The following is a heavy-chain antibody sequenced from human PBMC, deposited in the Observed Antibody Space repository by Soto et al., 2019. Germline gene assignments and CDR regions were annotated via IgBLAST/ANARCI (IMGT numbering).Heavy chain of an antibody. D-gene: IGHD3-9*01. V-gene: IGHV3-33*01. Sequence: PGGSLRLSCAASGFTFSSYGMHWVRQAPGKGLEWVAVIWYDGSNKYYADSVKGRFTISRDNSKNTLYLQMNSLRSEDTAVYYCAADGDILTGYYILDTVDYWGQGTLVTVSS. J-gene: IGHJ4*02. CDR2: IWYDGSNK. CDR3: AADGDILTGYYILDTVDY. CDR1: GFTFSSYG.